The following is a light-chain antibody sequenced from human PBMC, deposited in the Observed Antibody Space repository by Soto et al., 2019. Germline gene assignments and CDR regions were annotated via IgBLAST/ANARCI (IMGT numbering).Light chain of an antibody. Sequence: EVVMTQSPATLSVSPGEGATLSCRASQSVSSNYLAWFQQKPGQAPRLLIYAASSRATGIPDRFSGSGSGTDFTLTISRLEPEDFAVYYCQQYGSSPQTFGQGTKVDI. CDR2: AAS. J-gene: IGKJ1*01. CDR1: QSVSSNY. CDR3: QQYGSSPQT. V-gene: IGKV3-20*01.